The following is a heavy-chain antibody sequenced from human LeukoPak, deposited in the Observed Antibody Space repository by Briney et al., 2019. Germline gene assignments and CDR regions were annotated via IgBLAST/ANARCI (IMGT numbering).Heavy chain of an antibody. CDR3: ARDSGFSGTQRGEY. D-gene: IGHD3/OR15-3a*01. V-gene: IGHV3-30*04. Sequence: QSGGSLRLSCAASGFTFSSYAIHWVRQAPGKGLEWVAVISYDGSNKYYADSVKGRFTISRDNSKNTLYLQMNCLRAEDTAVYYCARDSGFSGTQRGEYWGQGTLVTVSS. CDR1: GFTFSSYA. J-gene: IGHJ4*02. CDR2: ISYDGSNK.